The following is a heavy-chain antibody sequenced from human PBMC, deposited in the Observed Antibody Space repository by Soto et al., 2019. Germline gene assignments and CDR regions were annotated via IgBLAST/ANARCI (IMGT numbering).Heavy chain of an antibody. D-gene: IGHD3-22*01. CDR2: IYYSGST. Sequence: QVQLQESGPGLVKPSQTLSLTCTVSGGSISSGAYYWSWIRQHPGKGLEWIGYIYYSGSTYYNPSLKSRVTISVDTSKNQCSLKLSSVTAADTAVYYCAIYDSSGSRGFQHWGQGTLVTVSS. CDR1: GGSISSGAYY. CDR3: AIYDSSGSRGFQH. V-gene: IGHV4-31*03. J-gene: IGHJ1*01.